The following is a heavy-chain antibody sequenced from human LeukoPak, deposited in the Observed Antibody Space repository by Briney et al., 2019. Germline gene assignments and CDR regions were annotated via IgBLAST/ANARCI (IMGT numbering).Heavy chain of an antibody. Sequence: PSETLSLTCNVSGASISGNTFYWGWIRQPPGKGLEWIGSIYYRGSTYYNPSLRSRVTLSVDTSKNQFSLRLSSVTAADTAVYYCAVQPLIGWFDPWGQGTLVTVSA. CDR1: GASISGNTFY. J-gene: IGHJ5*02. D-gene: IGHD2/OR15-2a*01. V-gene: IGHV4-39*01. CDR2: IYYRGST. CDR3: AVQPLIGWFDP.